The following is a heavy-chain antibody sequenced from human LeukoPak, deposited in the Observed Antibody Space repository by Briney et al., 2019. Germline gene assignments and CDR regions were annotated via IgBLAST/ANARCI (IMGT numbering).Heavy chain of an antibody. CDR2: INPNSGGT. D-gene: IGHD3-9*01. Sequence: GASVKVSCKTSGYTFAAYYMHWVRQAPGQGPEWMGWINPNSGGTKYAKTFQGRVTLTTDSSITIAYMEMSRLTYDDTAVYYCACDVLTGAAGFDYWGQGTLVTVSS. CDR3: ACDVLTGAAGFDY. CDR1: GYTFAAYY. V-gene: IGHV1-2*02. J-gene: IGHJ4*02.